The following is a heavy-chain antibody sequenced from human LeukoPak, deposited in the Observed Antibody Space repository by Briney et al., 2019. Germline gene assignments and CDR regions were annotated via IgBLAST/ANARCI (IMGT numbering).Heavy chain of an antibody. CDR3: ARDNPVDPHFDY. J-gene: IGHJ4*02. CDR2: IYYSGST. CDR1: GGSISSYY. Sequence: PSETLSLTCTVSGGSISSYYWSWIRQPPGKGLEWIGYIYYSGSTNYNPSLKSRVTILVDTSKNQFSLKLSSVTAADTAVYYCARDNPVDPHFDYWGQGTLVTVSS. V-gene: IGHV4-59*12. D-gene: IGHD1-14*01.